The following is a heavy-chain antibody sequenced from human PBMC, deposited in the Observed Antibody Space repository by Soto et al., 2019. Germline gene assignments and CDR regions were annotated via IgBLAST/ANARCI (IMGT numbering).Heavy chain of an antibody. CDR1: GGSISDDDYY. Sequence: PSESLSLTCTVSGGSISDDDYYWNWIRQPPGKGLEWIGNIYYSGSTYYNPSLKSRVTISVDTSKNQFSLKLSSVTAADTAVYYCMLGSGWKDFDYWGQGTLVTVS. J-gene: IGHJ4*02. CDR2: IYYSGST. CDR3: MLGSGWKDFDY. V-gene: IGHV4-39*01. D-gene: IGHD3-22*01.